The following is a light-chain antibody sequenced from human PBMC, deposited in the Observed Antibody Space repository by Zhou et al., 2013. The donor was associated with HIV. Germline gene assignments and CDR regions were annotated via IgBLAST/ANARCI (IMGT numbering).Light chain of an antibody. CDR2: DAS. J-gene: IGKJ4*01. CDR1: QTVLNY. V-gene: IGKV3-11*01. Sequence: EIVLTQSPGTLSLSPGERATLSCRASQTVLNYLAWYQQKPGQAPRLLIHDASNRATGIPPRFSGSGSGTDFTLTISSLEPEDFAIYYCQQRSNWPPGTFGGGTKVEIK. CDR3: QQRSNWPPGT.